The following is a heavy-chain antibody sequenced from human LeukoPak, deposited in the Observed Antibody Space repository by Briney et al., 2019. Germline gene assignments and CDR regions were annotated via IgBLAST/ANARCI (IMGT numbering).Heavy chain of an antibody. Sequence: GGSLRLSCAASGFTFSSYGMHWVHQAPGKGLEWVAVISYDGSNKYYADSVKGRFTISRDNSKNTLYLQMNSLRAEDTAVYYCAKGPYSSSWHDAFDIWGQGTMVTVSS. CDR3: AKGPYSSSWHDAFDI. CDR1: GFTFSSYG. J-gene: IGHJ3*02. CDR2: ISYDGSNK. D-gene: IGHD6-13*01. V-gene: IGHV3-30*18.